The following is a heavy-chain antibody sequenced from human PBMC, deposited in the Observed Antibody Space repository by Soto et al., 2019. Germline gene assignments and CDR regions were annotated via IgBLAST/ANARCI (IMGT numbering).Heavy chain of an antibody. D-gene: IGHD5-18*01. CDR3: ARDKGVQLWLWAFDY. J-gene: IGHJ4*02. V-gene: IGHV3-30-3*01. CDR1: GFTFSSYA. CDR2: ISYDGSNK. Sequence: QVQLVESGGGVVQPGRSLRLSCAASGFTFSSYAMHWVRQAPGKGLAWVAVISYDGSNKYYADSVKGRFTISRDNSKNTLYLQMNSLRAEDTGVYYCARDKGVQLWLWAFDYWGQGTLVIVSS.